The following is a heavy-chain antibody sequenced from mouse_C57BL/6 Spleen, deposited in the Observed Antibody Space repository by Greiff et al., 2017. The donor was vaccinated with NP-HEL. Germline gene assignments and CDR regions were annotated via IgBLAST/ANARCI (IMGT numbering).Heavy chain of an antibody. D-gene: IGHD2-5*01. V-gene: IGHV3-8*01. CDR2: ISYSGST. CDR1: GYSITSDY. CDR3: ARYPAYYSNYWYFDV. J-gene: IGHJ1*03. Sequence: VQLQQSGPGLAKPSQTLSLTCSVTGYSITSDYWNWIRKFPGNKLEYMGYISYSGSTYYNPSLKSRISITRDTSKNQYYLQLNSVTTEDTATYYCARYPAYYSNYWYFDVWGTGTTVTVSS.